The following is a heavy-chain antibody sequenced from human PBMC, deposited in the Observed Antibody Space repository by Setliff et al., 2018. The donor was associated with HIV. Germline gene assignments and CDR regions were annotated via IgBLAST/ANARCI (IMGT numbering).Heavy chain of an antibody. J-gene: IGHJ4*02. CDR1: GGSISSGDYY. V-gene: IGHV4-30-4*08. Sequence: SETLSLTCTVSGGSISSGDYYWSWIRQPPGKGLEWIGYIYYSGSTYYNPSLKSRVTISVNTSKNQFSLKVSSVTASDTAVYYCARVADSSGYYHLDYWGQGTLVTVSS. CDR2: IYYSGST. D-gene: IGHD3-22*01. CDR3: ARVADSSGYYHLDY.